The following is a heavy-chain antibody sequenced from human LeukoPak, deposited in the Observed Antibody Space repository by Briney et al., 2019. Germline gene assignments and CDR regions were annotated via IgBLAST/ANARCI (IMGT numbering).Heavy chain of an antibody. CDR1: GYTFTSYD. CDR3: ARMYYYGSGSYCGFDY. D-gene: IGHD3-10*01. CDR2: MNPNSGNT. J-gene: IGHJ4*02. V-gene: IGHV1-8*01. Sequence: ASVKVSCKASGYTFTSYDINWVQQATGQGLEWMGWMNPNSGNTGYAQKFQGRVTMTRNTSISTAYMELSSLRSEDTAVYYCARMYYYGSGSYCGFDYWGQGTLVTVSS.